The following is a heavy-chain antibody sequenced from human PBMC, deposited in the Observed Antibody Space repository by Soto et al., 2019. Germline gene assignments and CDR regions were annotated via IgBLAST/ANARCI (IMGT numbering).Heavy chain of an antibody. D-gene: IGHD3-3*01. Sequence: SVKVSCKASGGTFSSYAISWVRQAPGQGLEWMGGIIPIFGTANYAQKFQGRVTITADESTSTAYMELSSLRSEDTAVYYCARAKELEPTIFGVVLETYYYYYGMDVWGQGTTVTVS. CDR2: IIPIFGTA. CDR3: ARAKELEPTIFGVVLETYYYYYGMDV. CDR1: GGTFSSYA. J-gene: IGHJ6*02. V-gene: IGHV1-69*13.